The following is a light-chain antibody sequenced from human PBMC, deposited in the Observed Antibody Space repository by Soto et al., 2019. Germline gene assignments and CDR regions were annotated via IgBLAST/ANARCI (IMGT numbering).Light chain of an antibody. CDR3: QQYNNWPRT. CDR2: DAS. Sequence: EIVLTQSPGTPSLSPVERATLSCRASQSVSSSLAWYQHKPGQAPRLLIYDASTRDTGIPARFSGRGSGTEFTLTISRLQSEDFELYYCQQYNNWPRTFGHGTKVDIK. V-gene: IGKV3-15*01. CDR1: QSVSSS. J-gene: IGKJ1*01.